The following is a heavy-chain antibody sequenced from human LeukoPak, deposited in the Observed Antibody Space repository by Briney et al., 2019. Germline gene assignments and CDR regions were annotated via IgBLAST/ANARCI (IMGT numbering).Heavy chain of an antibody. Sequence: ASVKVSCKTSGYSFTGYYLHWVRQDVRQGLQWMGWIDPKSGTTKYAPKFQGRVSMTGDTSTRTVHMEMTSLRFDDTAVYYCARAGSGWSSWGQGTLLTVSS. CDR3: ARAGSGWSS. J-gene: IGHJ5*02. V-gene: IGHV1-2*02. D-gene: IGHD6-19*01. CDR2: IDPKSGTT. CDR1: GYSFTGYY.